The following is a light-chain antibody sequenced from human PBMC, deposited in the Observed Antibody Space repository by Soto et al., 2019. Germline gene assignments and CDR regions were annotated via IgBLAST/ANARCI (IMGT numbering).Light chain of an antibody. J-gene: IGKJ5*01. V-gene: IGKV4-1*01. CDR1: QIVLYSSDNKNY. CDR2: WAS. Sequence: TVITQSPDSLAVSLGERATINCKSSQIVLYSSDNKNYLAWYQQKPGQPPKLLIYWASTRESGVPERFSGSGSGTDFTLTISSLQAEDVAVYYCQQYYTSITFGQGTRLEIK. CDR3: QQYYTSIT.